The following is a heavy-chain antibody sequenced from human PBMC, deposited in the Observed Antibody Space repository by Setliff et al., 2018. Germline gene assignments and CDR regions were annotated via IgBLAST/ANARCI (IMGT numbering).Heavy chain of an antibody. D-gene: IGHD1-26*01. Sequence: ASVKVSCKASGYTFRNYAFAWVRQAPGQGLEWVGWISVYNGDTNCAQKFQGRVTLTTDTSTSTAYMELRSLTSDDSAFYYCARSLVGATYSVYFDYWGQGALVTVSS. J-gene: IGHJ4*02. V-gene: IGHV1-18*01. CDR3: ARSLVGATYSVYFDY. CDR2: ISVYNGDT. CDR1: GYTFRNYA.